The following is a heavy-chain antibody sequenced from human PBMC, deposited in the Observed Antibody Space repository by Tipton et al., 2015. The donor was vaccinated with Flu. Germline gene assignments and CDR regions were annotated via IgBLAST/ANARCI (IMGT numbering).Heavy chain of an antibody. CDR1: GGSIISSSYY. V-gene: IGHV4-39*07. CDR3: ARSPGYYFDY. CDR2: INHSGTT. Sequence: TLSLTCTVSGGSIISSSYYWGWIRQPPGKGLEWIGEINHSGTTNYNPSLTSRVTVSADTSKKQFSLKLTSVTAADTAVYYCARSPGYYFDYWGQGTLVTVSS. J-gene: IGHJ4*02.